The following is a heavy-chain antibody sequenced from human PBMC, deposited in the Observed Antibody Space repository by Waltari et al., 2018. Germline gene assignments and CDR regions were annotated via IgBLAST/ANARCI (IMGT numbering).Heavy chain of an antibody. J-gene: IGHJ6*02. V-gene: IGHV4-39*07. D-gene: IGHD5-12*01. CDR1: GGSISSSSYY. Sequence: QLQLQESGPGLVKPSETLSLTCTVSGGSISSSSYYWGWIRQPPGKGLAWIGSIYYSGSTYYNPSLKSRVTISVDTSKNQFSLKLSSVTAADTAVYYCANPPVGYSGYDFGIYYYYGMDVWGQGTTVTVSS. CDR2: IYYSGST. CDR3: ANPPVGYSGYDFGIYYYYGMDV.